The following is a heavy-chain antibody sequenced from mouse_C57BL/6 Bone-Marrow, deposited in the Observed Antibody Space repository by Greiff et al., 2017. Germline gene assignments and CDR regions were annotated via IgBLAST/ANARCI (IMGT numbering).Heavy chain of an antibody. V-gene: IGHV1-64*01. Sequence: VQLQQPGAELVKPGASVKLSCKASGYTFTSYWMHWVKQSPGQGLEWIGMIHPNSGSTNYKEKFKSNSTLTVDKSSSTVYMQLSSLTSEDAAVYYCARMAYWGQGTLVTVSA. CDR1: GYTFTSYW. J-gene: IGHJ3*01. CDR3: ARMAY. CDR2: IHPNSGST.